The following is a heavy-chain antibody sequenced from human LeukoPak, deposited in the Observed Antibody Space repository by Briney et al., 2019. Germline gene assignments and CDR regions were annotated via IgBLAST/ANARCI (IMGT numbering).Heavy chain of an antibody. CDR3: ARAGYYDVSGDRLYYLEN. V-gene: IGHV1-46*01. CDR2: LNPRGSSQ. Sequence: GASVKVSCKASGYTLTYYYLQWVREAPGQGLEWVGILNPRGSSQTFAQKFQGRVTVTTDTSTSTVYLDLSSLRSDDTAVYYCARAGYYDVSGDRLYYLENWGQGTPVTVSS. J-gene: IGHJ4*02. D-gene: IGHD3-16*01. CDR1: GYTLTYYY.